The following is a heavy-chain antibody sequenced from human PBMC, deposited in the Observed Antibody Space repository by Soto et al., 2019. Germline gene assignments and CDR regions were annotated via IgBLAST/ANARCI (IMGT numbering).Heavy chain of an antibody. D-gene: IGHD5-18*01. CDR3: ARKGYTYGYDY. J-gene: IGHJ4*02. CDR1: GKSFTTYW. CDR2: IYPGDSDT. Sequence: GESLKISCQGSGKSFTTYWIAWVRQMPGKGLEWMGIIYPGDSDTRYSPSFQGQVTISADKSISTAYLQWSSLKASDTAMYFCARKGYTYGYDYWGQGTQVTVSS. V-gene: IGHV5-51*01.